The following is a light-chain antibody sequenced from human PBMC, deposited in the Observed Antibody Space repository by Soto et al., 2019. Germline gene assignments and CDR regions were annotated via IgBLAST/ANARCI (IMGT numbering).Light chain of an antibody. CDR2: EVT. J-gene: IGLJ3*02. CDR3: SSYAGGIKWV. V-gene: IGLV2-8*01. Sequence: QPVLTQPPSASGSPGQSVTISCTGTSSDVGGYNFVSWYQQHPGKAPKFMIYEVTKRPSGVPDRFSGSKSGNTASLTVSGLRAEDEADYYCSSYAGGIKWVFGGGTKLTVL. CDR1: SSDVGGYNF.